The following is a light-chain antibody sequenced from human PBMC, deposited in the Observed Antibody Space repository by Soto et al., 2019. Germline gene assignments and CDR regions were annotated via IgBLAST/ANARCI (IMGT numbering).Light chain of an antibody. Sequence: VVFTQSPSTLSLSPWEREKVSCRASQSVSSSYLAWYQQRPGQAPRLLIYTASSRATGIPDRFSGSGSGTEFTLTISSLQPEDFATYYCLQHNVFPRTFGQGTKVDI. CDR1: QSVSSSY. CDR2: TAS. CDR3: LQHNVFPRT. V-gene: IGKV3-20*01. J-gene: IGKJ1*01.